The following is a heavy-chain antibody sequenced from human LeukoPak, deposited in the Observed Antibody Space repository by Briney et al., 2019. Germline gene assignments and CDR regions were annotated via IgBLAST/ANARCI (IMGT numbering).Heavy chain of an antibody. CDR1: GFTFSRLW. J-gene: IGHJ4*02. CDR2: INSDGSRT. Sequence: PGRSLRPSCSASGFTFSRLWMHWARQAPGNGLRSVSRINSDGSRTAYADSVKGRFTISRDNAKNTLYLQMNSLRVNDTAVYYCVRVAEITGDYWGQGTLVAVSS. CDR3: VRVAEITGDY. V-gene: IGHV3-74*01. D-gene: IGHD1-14*01.